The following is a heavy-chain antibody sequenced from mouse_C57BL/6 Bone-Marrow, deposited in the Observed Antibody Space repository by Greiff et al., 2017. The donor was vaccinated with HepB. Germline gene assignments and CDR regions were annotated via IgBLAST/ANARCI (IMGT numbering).Heavy chain of an antibody. J-gene: IGHJ4*01. CDR1: GYTFTTYP. Sequence: QVHVKQSGAELVKPGASVKMSCKASGYTFTTYPIEWMKQNHGKSLEWIGNFHPYNDDTKYNEKFKGKATLTVEKSSSTVYLELSRLTSDDSAVYYCARGYYGSLYAMDYWGQGTSVTVSS. CDR3: ARGYYGSLYAMDY. D-gene: IGHD1-1*01. V-gene: IGHV1-47*01. CDR2: FHPYNDDT.